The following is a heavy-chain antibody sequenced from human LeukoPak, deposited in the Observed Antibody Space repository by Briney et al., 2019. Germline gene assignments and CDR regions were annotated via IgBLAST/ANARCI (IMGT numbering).Heavy chain of an antibody. D-gene: IGHD6-13*01. CDR3: AAVGVLAAAGTIGD. Sequence: SVKVSCKASGFTFTSSAMQWVRQARGQRLEWIRWIVVGSGSTNYAQKFQERVTITRDMSTSTAYMELSSLRSEDTAVYYCAAVGVLAAAGTIGDWGQGTLVTVSS. J-gene: IGHJ4*02. CDR1: GFTFTSSA. V-gene: IGHV1-58*02. CDR2: IVVGSGST.